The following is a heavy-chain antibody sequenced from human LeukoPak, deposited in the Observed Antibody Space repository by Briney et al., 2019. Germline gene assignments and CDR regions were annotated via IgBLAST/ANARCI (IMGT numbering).Heavy chain of an antibody. CDR1: GGSISSYY. Sequence: SETLSLTCSVSGGSISSYYWSWIRQPPGKGLEWIGYIYYSGSTNYNPSLKSRVTISVDTSKNQFSLKLSSVTAADTAVYYCARVAAAGTDPNYYYYYGMDVWGQGTTVTVSS. D-gene: IGHD6-13*01. CDR3: ARVAAAGTDPNYYYYYGMDV. V-gene: IGHV4-59*01. J-gene: IGHJ6*02. CDR2: IYYSGST.